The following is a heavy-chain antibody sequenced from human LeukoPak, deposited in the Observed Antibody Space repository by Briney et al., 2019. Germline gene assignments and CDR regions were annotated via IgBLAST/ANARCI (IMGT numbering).Heavy chain of an antibody. CDR1: GFTFSGYD. J-gene: IGHJ3*01. CDR2: ITRSSGTI. V-gene: IGHV3-48*02. D-gene: IGHD1-7*01. Sequence: GGSLRLSCAASGFTFSGYDMNWVRQAPGKGLEWVSFITRSSGTIYYADSVKGRFTVSRDNAESSLYLQMNSLRDEDTAVYSCVQDKLGGAFDVWGHGTMVTVSS. CDR3: VQDKLGGAFDV.